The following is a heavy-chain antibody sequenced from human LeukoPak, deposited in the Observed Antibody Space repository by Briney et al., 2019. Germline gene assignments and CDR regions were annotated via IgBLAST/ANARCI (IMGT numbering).Heavy chain of an antibody. D-gene: IGHD3-3*01. V-gene: IGHV3-49*03. CDR3: TRDHDFWSGPLDV. J-gene: IGHJ6*04. CDR1: GFTFGDYS. Sequence: GGSLRLSCTGSGFTFGDYSMSWFRQAPGKRLEWVGFIRRKGYGGTTEYAASVKGRFTISRDDSKSTAYLQMNSLKTEDTAVYYCTRDHDFWSGPLDVWGTGTTVTVSS. CDR2: IRRKGYGGTT.